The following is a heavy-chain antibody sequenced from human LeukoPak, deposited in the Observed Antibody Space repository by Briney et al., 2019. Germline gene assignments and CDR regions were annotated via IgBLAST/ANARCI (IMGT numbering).Heavy chain of an antibody. V-gene: IGHV1-2*02. CDR1: GYTFTSYD. CDR3: ARDCTVTRYYYYYGMDV. CDR2: INPNSGGT. J-gene: IGHJ6*02. Sequence: ASVKVSCKASGYTFTSYDINWVRQAPGQGLEWMGWINPNSGGTNYAQKFQGRVTMTRDTSISTAYMELSRLRSDDTAVYYCARDCTVTRYYYYYGMDVWGQGTTVTVSS. D-gene: IGHD4-17*01.